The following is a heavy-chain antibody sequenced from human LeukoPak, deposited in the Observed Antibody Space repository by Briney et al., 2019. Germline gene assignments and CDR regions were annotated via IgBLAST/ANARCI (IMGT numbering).Heavy chain of an antibody. CDR3: GRAAVLGSGSVDY. CDR1: GFTFTNHW. J-gene: IGHJ4*02. V-gene: IGHV3-74*01. D-gene: IGHD3-10*01. Sequence: GGSLRLSCAASGFTFTNHWMHWVRQAPGKGLVWVSRIRPDGRETNHADSVKGRFTISRDDAKNTLYLQMNSLGAEDTAVYYCGRAAVLGSGSVDYWGQGVLVTVSS. CDR2: IRPDGRET.